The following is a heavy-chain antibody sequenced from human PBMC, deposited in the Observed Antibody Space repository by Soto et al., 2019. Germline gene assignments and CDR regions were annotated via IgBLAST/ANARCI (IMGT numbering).Heavy chain of an antibody. CDR3: ASKPYSLYYFDF. D-gene: IGHD5-18*01. CDR2: IFSTGST. V-gene: IGHV4-28*01. CDR1: GSSISSNNW. Sequence: QVQLQESGPGLVKPSDTLSLTCGVSGSSISSNNWWGWIRQPPGKGLEWIGYIFSTGSTYYNPSLKSRVTMSVDTSNNQFSLRLNSVTAVDTAVYYCASKPYSLYYFDFWGQGTLVTVSA. J-gene: IGHJ4*02.